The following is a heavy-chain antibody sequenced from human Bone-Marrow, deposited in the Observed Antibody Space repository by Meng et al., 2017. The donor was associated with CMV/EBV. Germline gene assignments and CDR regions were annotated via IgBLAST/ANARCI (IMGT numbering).Heavy chain of an antibody. Sequence: GESLKISCAASGFTFDDYGMSWVRQAPGKGLEWVSGINWNGGSTGCADSVKGRFTISRDNAKNSLYLQMNSLRAEDTALYYCARDRVGSYPDYWGQGTLVTVSS. CDR1: GFTFDDYG. J-gene: IGHJ4*02. V-gene: IGHV3-20*04. CDR2: INWNGGST. D-gene: IGHD1-26*01. CDR3: ARDRVGSYPDY.